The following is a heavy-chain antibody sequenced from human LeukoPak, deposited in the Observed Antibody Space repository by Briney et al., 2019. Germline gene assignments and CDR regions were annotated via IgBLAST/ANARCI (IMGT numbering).Heavy chain of an antibody. J-gene: IGHJ5*02. CDR3: ARRSQGSWFVP. CDR2: INPNSGGT. D-gene: IGHD3-10*01. Sequence: ASVKVSCKASGYTFTGYYMHWVRQAPGQGLAWVGWINPNSGGTNYAQKFQGRVTMTSDTSISTAYMELSRLRSDDTAVYYCARRSQGSWFVPWGQRTLVTVCS. V-gene: IGHV1-2*02. CDR1: GYTFTGYY.